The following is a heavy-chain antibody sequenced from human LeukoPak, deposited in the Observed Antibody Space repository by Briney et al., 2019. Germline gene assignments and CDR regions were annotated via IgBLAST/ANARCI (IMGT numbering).Heavy chain of an antibody. J-gene: IGHJ4*02. CDR1: GGSISSYY. CDR3: ARWVRNYGSGSYYVDC. Sequence: SETLPLTCTVSGGSISSYYWSWIRQPPGKGLEWIGYIYYSGSTNYNPSLKSRVTISVDTSKNQFSLKLSSVTAADTAVYYCARWVRNYGSGSYYVDCWGQGTLVTVSS. D-gene: IGHD3-10*01. V-gene: IGHV4-59*01. CDR2: IYYSGST.